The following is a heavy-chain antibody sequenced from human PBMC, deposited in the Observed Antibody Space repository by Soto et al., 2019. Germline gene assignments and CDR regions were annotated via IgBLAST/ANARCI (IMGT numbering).Heavy chain of an antibody. J-gene: IGHJ3*02. CDR1: GFSLSNARMS. D-gene: IGHD1-26*01. Sequence: HVTLKESGPVLVKPTETLTLTCTVSGFSLSNARMSVSWIRQPPGKALEWLAHIFSNDEKSYSTSLKSRLTISKETSQSQVDITMTNMYPGDTATYDCARIRVGATDFEIWGQGTMVPVSS. V-gene: IGHV2-26*01. CDR2: IFSNDEK. CDR3: ARIRVGATDFEI.